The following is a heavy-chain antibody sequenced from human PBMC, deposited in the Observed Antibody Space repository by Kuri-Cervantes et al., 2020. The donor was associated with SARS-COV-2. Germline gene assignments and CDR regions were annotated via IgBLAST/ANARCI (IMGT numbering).Heavy chain of an antibody. V-gene: IGHV4-59*01. Sequence: GSLRLSCTVSGGSISSYYWSWIRQPPGKGLEWIGSIYYSGSTYYNPSLKSRVTISVDTSKNQFSLKLSSVTAEDTAVYYCARTWTNYYYYGMDVWGQGTTVTVSS. J-gene: IGHJ6*02. CDR1: GGSISSYY. CDR3: ARTWTNYYYYGMDV. CDR2: IYYSGST. D-gene: IGHD3/OR15-3a*01.